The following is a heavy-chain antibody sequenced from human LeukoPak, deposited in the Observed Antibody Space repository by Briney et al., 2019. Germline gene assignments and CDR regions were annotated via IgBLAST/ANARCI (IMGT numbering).Heavy chain of an antibody. CDR3: ARGYYYDSSGYYSPKGYYFDY. J-gene: IGHJ4*02. Sequence: SETLSLTCTVSGGSISSYYWSWIRQPPGKGLEWIGYIYYSGSTNYNPSLKSRVTISVDTSKNQCSLKLSSVTAADTAVYYCARGYYYDSSGYYSPKGYYFDYWGQGTLVTVSS. CDR2: IYYSGST. D-gene: IGHD3-22*01. CDR1: GGSISSYY. V-gene: IGHV4-59*01.